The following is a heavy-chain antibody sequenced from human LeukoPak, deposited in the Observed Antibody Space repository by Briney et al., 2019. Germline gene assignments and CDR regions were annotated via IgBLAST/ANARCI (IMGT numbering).Heavy chain of an antibody. CDR3: ARDPTRGYSYGYRSYYYYGMDV. CDR2: ISYDGSNK. D-gene: IGHD5-18*01. CDR1: GFTFSSYA. J-gene: IGHJ6*02. V-gene: IGHV3-30*04. Sequence: GGSLRLSCAASGFTFSSYAMHWVRQAPGKALEWVAVISYDGSNKYYADSVKGRFTISRDNSKNTLYLQMNSLRAEDTAVYYCARDPTRGYSYGYRSYYYYGMDVWGQGTTVTVSS.